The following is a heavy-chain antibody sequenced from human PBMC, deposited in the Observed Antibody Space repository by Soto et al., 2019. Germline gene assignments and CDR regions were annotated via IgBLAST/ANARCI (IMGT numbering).Heavy chain of an antibody. CDR2: MNPNSGKQ. CDR3: ARGPRYCSSTSCRIHFDY. Sequence: ASIKGSCKASGYTFTSYYINWVRQATGQGLEWRGWMNPNSGKQGYAQKFQGRVTMTRNTSISTAYMELSSLRSEDTAVYYCARGPRYCSSTSCRIHFDYWGQGTLVTVSS. V-gene: IGHV1-8*01. D-gene: IGHD2-2*01. CDR1: GYTFTSYY. J-gene: IGHJ4*02.